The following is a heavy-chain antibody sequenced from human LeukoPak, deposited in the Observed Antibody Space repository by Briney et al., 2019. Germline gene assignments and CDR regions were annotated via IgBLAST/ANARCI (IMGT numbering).Heavy chain of an antibody. D-gene: IGHD6-13*01. Sequence: GESVEISCKGSGFSFTSYWIGWVRQMPGKGLEWMGIIYPGDSDTRYSPSCQGQVTISADKSISTAYLQWSSLKASDTAMYYCARRSDLSSSWFFDYWGQGTLVTVSS. J-gene: IGHJ4*02. V-gene: IGHV5-51*01. CDR1: GFSFTSYW. CDR3: ARRSDLSSSWFFDY. CDR2: IYPGDSDT.